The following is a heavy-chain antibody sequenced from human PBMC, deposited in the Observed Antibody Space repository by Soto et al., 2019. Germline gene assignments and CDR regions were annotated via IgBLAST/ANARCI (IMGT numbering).Heavy chain of an antibody. CDR3: ARDSEWSFDY. CDR2: IYYSGST. CDR1: GGSISSGGYF. V-gene: IGHV4-31*03. J-gene: IGHJ4*02. D-gene: IGHD3-3*01. Sequence: QVQLQESGPGLVKPSQTLSLTCTFSGGSISSGGYFWSWIRQQPGKGLEWIGYIYYSGSTYYNPSLESRVTISVDTSDNQFSLKLSSVTAADTAVYCCARDSEWSFDYWGQGTLVTVSS.